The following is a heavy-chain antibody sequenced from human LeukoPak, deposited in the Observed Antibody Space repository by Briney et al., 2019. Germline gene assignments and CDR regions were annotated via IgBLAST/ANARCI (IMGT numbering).Heavy chain of an antibody. Sequence: PGGPLRLSCAASGFTFSSYAMSWVRQAPGKGLEWVSSISGSGGSTYYADSVKGRFTISRDNSKHTLYLQMNSLRAEDTAVYYCAKRRAVAGRIGDFDYWGQGTLVTVSS. D-gene: IGHD6-19*01. CDR3: AKRRAVAGRIGDFDY. J-gene: IGHJ4*02. V-gene: IGHV3-23*01. CDR1: GFTFSSYA. CDR2: ISGSGGST.